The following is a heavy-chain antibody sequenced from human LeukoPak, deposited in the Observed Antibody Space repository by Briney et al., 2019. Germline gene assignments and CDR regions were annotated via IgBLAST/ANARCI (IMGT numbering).Heavy chain of an antibody. CDR3: AKVAGRYYGSGSYYNDY. Sequence: GGSLRLSCAASGLTFSGYSMNWVRQAPGKGLEWVSGISGIGGSTKYADSVKGRFTISRDNSKNTLYLQMNSLRAEDTAVYYCAKVAGRYYGSGSYYNDYWGQGTLVTVSS. CDR1: GLTFSGYS. CDR2: ISGIGGST. V-gene: IGHV3-23*01. J-gene: IGHJ4*02. D-gene: IGHD3-10*01.